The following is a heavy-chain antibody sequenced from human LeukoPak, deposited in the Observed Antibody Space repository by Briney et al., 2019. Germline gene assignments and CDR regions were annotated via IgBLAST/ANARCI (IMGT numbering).Heavy chain of an antibody. CDR1: GYTFTSYD. CDR2: MNPNSGNT. Sequence: ASVKVSCKASGYTFTSYDINWVRQATGQGLEWMGWMNPNSGNTGYAQKFQGRVTITRNTSISTAYMELSSLRSEDTAAYYCARAQPYDFWSGYYYYYYYYYMDVWGKGTTVTVSS. CDR3: ARAQPYDFWSGYYYYYYYYYMDV. D-gene: IGHD3-3*01. J-gene: IGHJ6*03. V-gene: IGHV1-8*03.